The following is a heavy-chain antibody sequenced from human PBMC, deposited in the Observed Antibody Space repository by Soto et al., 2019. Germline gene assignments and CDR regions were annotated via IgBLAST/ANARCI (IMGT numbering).Heavy chain of an antibody. CDR3: ARVEWELLYFDY. D-gene: IGHD1-26*01. Sequence: EVQLVESGGGLVQPGGSLRLSCAASGFTFSSYSMNWVRQAPGKGLEWVSYISSSSSTIYYAASVKARFTISRDNAKNSLYLKMNGLRAEDTAVYYCARVEWELLYFDYWGKGTMVTVSS. CDR1: GFTFSSYS. J-gene: IGHJ4*02. V-gene: IGHV3-48*01. CDR2: ISSSSSTI.